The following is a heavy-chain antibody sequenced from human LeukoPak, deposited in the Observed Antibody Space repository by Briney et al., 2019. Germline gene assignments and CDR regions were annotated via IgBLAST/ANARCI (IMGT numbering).Heavy chain of an antibody. CDR1: GFTFSSYA. CDR3: AREEAIAAGGTFFDY. CDR2: ISGSGGSM. V-gene: IGHV3-23*01. Sequence: GGSLRLSCAASGFTFSSYAMSWVRQAPGKWLEWVSAISGSGGSMYYADSVKGRFTISRDKSKNTLHLQMNSLRAEDTAVYYCAREEAIAAGGTFFDYWGQGTLVTVSS. D-gene: IGHD6-13*01. J-gene: IGHJ4*02.